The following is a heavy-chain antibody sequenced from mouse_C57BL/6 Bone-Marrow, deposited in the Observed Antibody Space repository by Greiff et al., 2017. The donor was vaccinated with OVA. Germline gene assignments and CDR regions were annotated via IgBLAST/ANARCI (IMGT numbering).Heavy chain of an antibody. D-gene: IGHD3-1*01. Sequence: EVKLQESGGGLVQPGGSLSLSCAASGFTFTDYYMSWVRQPPGKALEWLGFIRNKANGYTTEYSASVKGRFTISRDNSQSILYLQMNALRAEDSATYYCARWGLYYFDYWGQGTTLTVSS. V-gene: IGHV7-3*01. CDR2: IRNKANGYTT. CDR3: ARWGLYYFDY. CDR1: GFTFTDYY. J-gene: IGHJ2*01.